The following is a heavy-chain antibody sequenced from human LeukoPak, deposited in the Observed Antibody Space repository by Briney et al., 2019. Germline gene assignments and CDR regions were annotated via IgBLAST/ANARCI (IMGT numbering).Heavy chain of an antibody. Sequence: GESLRISCKGSGYSFGNRWIGWVRQMPGKGLEWMGIIYPGDSDTRYSPSFQGQVTISADKSISTAYLQWSSLKASDTAMYYCARSLSVRGLLGFDPWGQGTLVTVSS. D-gene: IGHD3-10*01. V-gene: IGHV5-51*01. J-gene: IGHJ5*02. CDR1: GYSFGNRW. CDR2: IYPGDSDT. CDR3: ARSLSVRGLLGFDP.